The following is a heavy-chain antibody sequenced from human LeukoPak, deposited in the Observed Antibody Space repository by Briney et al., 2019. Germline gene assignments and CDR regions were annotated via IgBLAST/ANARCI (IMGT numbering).Heavy chain of an antibody. J-gene: IGHJ4*02. Sequence: ASVKLSCKASGYTFTGYYMHWVRQAPGQGLEWMGWINPNSGGTNYAQKFQGRVTVTRDTSISTAYMELSRLRSDDTAVYYCARDRVGYSSGWFDYWGQGTLVTVSS. CDR1: GYTFTGYY. CDR3: ARDRVGYSSGWFDY. D-gene: IGHD6-19*01. V-gene: IGHV1-2*02. CDR2: INPNSGGT.